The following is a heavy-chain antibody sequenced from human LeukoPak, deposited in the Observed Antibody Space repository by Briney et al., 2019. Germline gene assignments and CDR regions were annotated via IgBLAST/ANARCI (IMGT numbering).Heavy chain of an antibody. CDR1: GFTFSSYE. CDR3: ARDHVDTAMAYYYYYYMDV. CDR2: ISSSSSTI. V-gene: IGHV3-48*01. Sequence: GGSLRLSCAASGFTFSSYEMNWVRQAPGKGLEWVSYISSSSSTIYYADSVKGRFTISRDNAKNSLYLQMNSLRAEDTAVYYCARDHVDTAMAYYYYYYMDVWGKGTTVTVSS. D-gene: IGHD5-18*01. J-gene: IGHJ6*03.